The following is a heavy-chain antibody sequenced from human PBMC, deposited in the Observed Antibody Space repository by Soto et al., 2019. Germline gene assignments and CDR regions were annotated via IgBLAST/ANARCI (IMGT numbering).Heavy chain of an antibody. J-gene: IGHJ6*02. D-gene: IGHD3-16*01. CDR3: ARMGDVPYYSYGMDV. V-gene: IGHV1-18*01. CDR2: INGYNGNT. CDR1: GYTFSTYG. Sequence: QVQLVQSGAEVKKPGASVKVSCKASGYTFSTYGISWVRQAPGQGLEWMGWINGYNGNTTYAPKLQGRITMPTDTSTTTAYMELRSLRSDDTAVYYCARMGDVPYYSYGMDVWGQGTTVTVSS.